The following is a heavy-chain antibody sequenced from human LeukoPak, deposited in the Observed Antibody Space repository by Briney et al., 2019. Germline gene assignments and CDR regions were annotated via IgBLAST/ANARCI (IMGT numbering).Heavy chain of an antibody. Sequence: GSLRLSCAASGFTFSNYGMHWVRQAPGKGLDWVAAIWHDGIDKYYADSVKGRFTISRDNSKNTLYLEMNSLRAEDTALYYCVRVLVHTGKFDSWGQGTRVNVSS. J-gene: IGHJ4*02. CDR2: IWHDGIDK. CDR3: VRVLVHTGKFDS. V-gene: IGHV3-33*01. CDR1: GFTFSNYG. D-gene: IGHD3-10*01.